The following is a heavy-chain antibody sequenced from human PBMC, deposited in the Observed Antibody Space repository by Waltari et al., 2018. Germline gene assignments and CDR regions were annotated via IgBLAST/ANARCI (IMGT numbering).Heavy chain of an antibody. Sequence: QVQLQQWGAGLLKSSETLSLTCAVSGESFSAFYWSWIRQPPGKGLEWIGEINHSGSTNYNPARKSRVTISVDRTRNQFSLNLNSVTAADTAVFYCARGRRLGYYYGLDVWGQGTTVTVSS. CDR3: ARGRRLGYYYGLDV. V-gene: IGHV4-34*02. CDR2: INHSGST. J-gene: IGHJ6*02. CDR1: GESFSAFY. D-gene: IGHD5-12*01.